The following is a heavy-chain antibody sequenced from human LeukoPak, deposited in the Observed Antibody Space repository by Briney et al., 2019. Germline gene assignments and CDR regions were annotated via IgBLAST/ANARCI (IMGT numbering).Heavy chain of an antibody. J-gene: IGHJ4*02. CDR1: GFTFSSYA. CDR3: ARDGPSGYSSGWYPPYFDY. CDR2: ISGSGGST. Sequence: GGSLRLSCAASGFTFSSYAMSWVRQAPGKGLEWVSAISGSGGSTYYADSVKGRFTISRDNSKNTVYMQMNSLRAEDTAVYYCARDGPSGYSSGWYPPYFDYWGQGTLVTVSS. V-gene: IGHV3-23*01. D-gene: IGHD6-19*01.